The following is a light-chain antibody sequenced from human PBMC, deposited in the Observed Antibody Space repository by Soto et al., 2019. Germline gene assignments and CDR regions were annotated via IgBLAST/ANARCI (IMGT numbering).Light chain of an antibody. J-gene: IGKJ5*01. CDR1: QSITRF. CDR3: QQNYSPPPIT. CDR2: GAS. Sequence: DIQMTQSPSSLSASVGDRVTITCRASQSITRFLHWYQQKPVKAPKLLIYGASRLQSGVPSRFSGSGSGTDFTLTISSLQPEDFATYYCQQNYSPPPITFGQGTRLEIK. V-gene: IGKV1-39*01.